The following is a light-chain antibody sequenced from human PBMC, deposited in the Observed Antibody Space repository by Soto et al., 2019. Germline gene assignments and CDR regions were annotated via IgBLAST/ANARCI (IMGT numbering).Light chain of an antibody. CDR3: QHYGRSPPSWT. CDR1: QSVSSSY. CDR2: GAS. V-gene: IGKV3-20*01. Sequence: ETVLTQSPGTLSLSPGEIATLSCRATQSVSSSYLSWYQQKPGQAPRLLIYGASSRATGIPDRFSGSGSGTDFTLTISRLEPEDFAVYYCQHYGRSPPSWTFGQGPKVEIK. J-gene: IGKJ1*01.